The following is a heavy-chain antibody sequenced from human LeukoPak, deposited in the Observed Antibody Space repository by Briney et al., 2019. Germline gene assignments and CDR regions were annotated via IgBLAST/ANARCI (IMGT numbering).Heavy chain of an antibody. D-gene: IGHD3-16*01. Sequence: KTGGSLRLSCAASGFTFSSYSMTWVRQAPGKGLEWVSSISSSSSYIYYADSVKGRFTISRDNSKNTLYLQMNSLRAEDTAVYYCARDFLHLGGWGQGTMVTVSS. CDR3: ARDFLHLGG. V-gene: IGHV3-21*01. J-gene: IGHJ3*01. CDR1: GFTFSSYS. CDR2: ISSSSSYI.